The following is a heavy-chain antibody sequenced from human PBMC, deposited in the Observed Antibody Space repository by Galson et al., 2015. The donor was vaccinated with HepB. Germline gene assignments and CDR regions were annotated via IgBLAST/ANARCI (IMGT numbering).Heavy chain of an antibody. CDR1: GYTFTSYA. CDR3: ARLGLPNYGSGSYSYSIMGDY. J-gene: IGHJ4*02. CDR2: INAGNGNT. Sequence: SVKVSCKASGYTFTSYAMHWVRQAPGQRLEWMGWINAGNGNTKYSQKFQGRVTITRDTSASTAYMELSSLRSEDTAVYYCARLGLPNYGSGSYSYSIMGDYWGQGTLVTVSS. V-gene: IGHV1-3*01. D-gene: IGHD3-10*01.